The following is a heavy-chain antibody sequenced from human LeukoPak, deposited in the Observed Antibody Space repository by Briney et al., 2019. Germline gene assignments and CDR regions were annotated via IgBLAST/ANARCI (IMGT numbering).Heavy chain of an antibody. D-gene: IGHD2-15*01. CDR1: GYTFTSYA. CDR2: INAGNGNT. J-gene: IGHJ4*02. V-gene: IGHV1-3*01. CDR3: ARGVVVAATADY. Sequence: ASVKVSCKASGYTFTSYAMRWVRQAPGQRLEWMGWINAGNGNTKYSQKFQGRVTITRDTSASTAYMELSSLRSEDTAVYYCARGVVVAATADYWGQGTLVTVSS.